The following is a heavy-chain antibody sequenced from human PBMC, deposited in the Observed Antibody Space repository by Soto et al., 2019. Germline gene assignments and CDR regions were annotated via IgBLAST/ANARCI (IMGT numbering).Heavy chain of an antibody. Sequence: QVQLVESGGGVVQPGRSLRLSCAASGFTFSSYAMHWVRQAPGKGLEWVAVISYDGSNKYYADSVKGRFTISRDNSKNRLYLQMNSLRAEDTAVYYCAGDPVTDYGDYVDYWGQGTLVTVSS. V-gene: IGHV3-30-3*01. CDR3: AGDPVTDYGDYVDY. CDR2: ISYDGSNK. D-gene: IGHD4-17*01. CDR1: GFTFSSYA. J-gene: IGHJ4*02.